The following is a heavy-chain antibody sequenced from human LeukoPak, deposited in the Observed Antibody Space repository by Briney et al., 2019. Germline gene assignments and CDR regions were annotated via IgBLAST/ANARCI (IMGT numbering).Heavy chain of an antibody. J-gene: IGHJ3*02. CDR3: ARDSHRWGIITMIVMDAFDI. CDR1: GFTFSSYE. CDR2: ISSSGSTI. Sequence: HPGGSLRLSCAASGFTFSSYEMNWVRQAPGKGLEWVSYISSSGSTIYYADSVKGRFTISRDNAKNSLYLQTNSLRAEDTAVYYCARDSHRWGIITMIVMDAFDIWGQGTMVTVSS. D-gene: IGHD3-22*01. V-gene: IGHV3-48*03.